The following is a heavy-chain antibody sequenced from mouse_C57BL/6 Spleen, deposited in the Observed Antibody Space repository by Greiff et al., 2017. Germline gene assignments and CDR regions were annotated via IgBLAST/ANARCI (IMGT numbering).Heavy chain of an antibody. Sequence: QVQLQQPGAELVMPGASVKLSCKASGYTFTSYWMHWVKQRPGQGLEWIGEIDPSDSYTNYNQKFKGKSTLTVDKSSSTAYMQLSSLTSEDSAVYYCASGDGYYYFAYWGQGTLVTVSA. CDR3: ASGDGYYYFAY. J-gene: IGHJ3*01. D-gene: IGHD2-3*01. CDR2: IDPSDSYT. V-gene: IGHV1-69*01. CDR1: GYTFTSYW.